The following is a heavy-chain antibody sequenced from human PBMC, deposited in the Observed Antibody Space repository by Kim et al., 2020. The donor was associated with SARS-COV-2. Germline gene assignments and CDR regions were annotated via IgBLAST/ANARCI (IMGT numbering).Heavy chain of an antibody. CDR2: IKSKTDGGTT. CDR1: GFTFINAW. J-gene: IGHJ5*02. D-gene: IGHD3-10*01. Sequence: GGSLRLSCAASGFTFINAWMSWVRQAPGKGLEWVGRIKSKTDGGTTDYAAPVKGRFTISRDDSKNTLYLQMNSLKTEDTAVYYCTTDCDSGSNRCQLTDNWFDPWGQGTLVTVSS. V-gene: IGHV3-15*01. CDR3: TTDCDSGSNRCQLTDNWFDP.